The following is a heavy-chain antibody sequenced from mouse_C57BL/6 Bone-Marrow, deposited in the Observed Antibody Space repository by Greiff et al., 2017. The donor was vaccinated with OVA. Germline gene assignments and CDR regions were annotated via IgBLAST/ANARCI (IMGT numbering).Heavy chain of an antibody. Sequence: EVQVVESGGDLVKPGGSLKLSCAASGFTFSSYGMSWVRQTPDKRLEWVATISRGGSYTYYPDSVKGRFTLSRDNAKNTLYLQMSSLKSEDTAMDYCGTHGDYGSFFDNWGQGTTLTVSS. CDR1: GFTFSSYG. V-gene: IGHV5-6*01. CDR3: GTHGDYGSFFDN. J-gene: IGHJ2*01. D-gene: IGHD1-1*01. CDR2: ISRGGSYT.